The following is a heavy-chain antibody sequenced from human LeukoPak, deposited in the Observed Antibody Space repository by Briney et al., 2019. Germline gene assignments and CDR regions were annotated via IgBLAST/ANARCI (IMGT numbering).Heavy chain of an antibody. CDR1: GRSLSSYY. V-gene: IGHV4-59*01. J-gene: IGHJ3*02. D-gene: IGHD2-15*01. Sequence: PSETLSLTCTVSGRSLSSYYWSWIRQPPGKCLEWIGYIYYSGSTNYNPSLKSRVTISVDTSKNQFSLKLSSVTAADTAVYLCARDLGWWGVPGPLNAFDIWGQGTMVTVSS. CDR3: ARDLGWWGVPGPLNAFDI. CDR2: IYYSGST.